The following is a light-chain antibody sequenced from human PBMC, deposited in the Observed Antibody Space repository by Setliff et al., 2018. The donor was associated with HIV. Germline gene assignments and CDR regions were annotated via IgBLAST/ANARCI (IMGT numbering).Light chain of an antibody. Sequence: SYELTQPASVSVAPEMTATLTCGGDNIGSKGVHWYQQRPGQAPALVIYYDTDRPSGISERFSGSNSGSTATLTISRVEAGDEADYYCQVWDSSSDHPIFGSGTKVTV. CDR2: YDT. CDR3: QVWDSSSDHPI. V-gene: IGLV3-21*04. CDR1: NIGSKG. J-gene: IGLJ1*01.